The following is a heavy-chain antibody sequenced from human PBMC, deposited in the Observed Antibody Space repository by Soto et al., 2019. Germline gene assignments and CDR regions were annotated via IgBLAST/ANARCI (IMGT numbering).Heavy chain of an antibody. CDR2: ITSNGDST. J-gene: IGHJ4*02. D-gene: IGHD2-2*02. Sequence: GGSLRLACAAFGFDFDKYAMTWVRQAPGKGLQWVSSITSNGDSTYYADSVKGRFTTSRDNSKNTLYLQMNSLRADDTAVFYCAKDSPSYTTSPFYFDSWGQGTLVTVSS. V-gene: IGHV3-23*01. CDR3: AKDSPSYTTSPFYFDS. CDR1: GFDFDKYA.